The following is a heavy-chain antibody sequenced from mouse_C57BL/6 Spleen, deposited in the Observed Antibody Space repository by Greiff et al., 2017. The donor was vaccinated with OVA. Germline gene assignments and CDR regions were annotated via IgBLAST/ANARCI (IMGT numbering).Heavy chain of an antibody. CDR3: ARDRMTTVVGGPRYWYFDV. D-gene: IGHD1-1*01. CDR1: GYSITSGYY. J-gene: IGHJ1*03. CDR2: ISYDGSN. V-gene: IGHV3-6*01. Sequence: ESGPGLVKPSQSLSLTCSVTGYSITSGYYWNWIRQFPGNKLEWMGYISYDGSNNYNPSLKNRISITRDTSKNQFFLKLNSVTTEDTATYYCARDRMTTVVGGPRYWYFDVWGTGTTVTVSS.